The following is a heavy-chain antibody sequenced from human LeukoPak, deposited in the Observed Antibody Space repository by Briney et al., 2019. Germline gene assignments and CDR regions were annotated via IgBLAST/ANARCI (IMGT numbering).Heavy chain of an antibody. CDR3: AKPGGPGIAARGAFEL. CDR2: ISGPGSST. J-gene: IGHJ3*01. Sequence: GSLRLSCAASGFTFYNYALNWVRQAPGEGLEWVSAISGPGSSTYYADSAKGRFTISRDKSKNTLYLQMNSLRAEDTAVYYCAKPGGPGIAARGAFELWGQGTMVTVSS. D-gene: IGHD6-25*01. CDR1: GFTFYNYA. V-gene: IGHV3-23*01.